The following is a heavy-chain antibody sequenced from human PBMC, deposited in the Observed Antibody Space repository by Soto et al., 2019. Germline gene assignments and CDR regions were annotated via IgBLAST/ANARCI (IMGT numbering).Heavy chain of an antibody. CDR3: ARTGYSSSWYTAPQRRGFDP. V-gene: IGHV1-18*04. CDR1: GYTFTSYG. J-gene: IGHJ5*02. D-gene: IGHD6-13*01. Sequence: QVQLVQSGAEVKKPGASVKVSCKASGYTFTSYGISWVRQAPGQGLEWMGWISAYNGKTNYAQKLQGRVTMTTDTSTSTAYMELRSLRAGDTAVYYCARTGYSSSWYTAPQRRGFDPWGQGTLVTVSS. CDR2: ISAYNGKT.